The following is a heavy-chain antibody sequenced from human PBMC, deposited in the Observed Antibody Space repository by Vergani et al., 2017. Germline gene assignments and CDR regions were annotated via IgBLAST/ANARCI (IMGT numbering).Heavy chain of an antibody. CDR3: ARDAPSYYDFWSGTLDY. D-gene: IGHD3-3*01. V-gene: IGHV3-21*05. CDR1: GFTFSSYS. J-gene: IGHJ4*02. CDR2: ISSSSSTI. Sequence: EVQLVESGGGLVKPGGSLRLSCAASGFTFSSYSMNWVRQAPGKGLEWVSYISSSSSTIYYADSVKGRFTISRDNAKNSLYLQMNSLRAEDTAVYYCARDAPSYYDFWSGTLDYWGQGTLVTVSS.